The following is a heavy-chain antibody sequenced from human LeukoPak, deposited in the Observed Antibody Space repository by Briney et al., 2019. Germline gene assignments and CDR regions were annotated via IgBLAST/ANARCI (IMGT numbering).Heavy chain of an antibody. CDR1: GYTFTSYY. Sequence: APVKVSCKASGYTFTSYYMHWVRQAPGQGLEWMGWMSPNSGATGYAQKFQDRVTMTRNTSISTAYMELSSLRFEDTAVYYCARGPPNWGFDYWGQGTLVTVSS. J-gene: IGHJ4*02. CDR3: ARGPPNWGFDY. V-gene: IGHV1-8*02. D-gene: IGHD7-27*01. CDR2: MSPNSGAT.